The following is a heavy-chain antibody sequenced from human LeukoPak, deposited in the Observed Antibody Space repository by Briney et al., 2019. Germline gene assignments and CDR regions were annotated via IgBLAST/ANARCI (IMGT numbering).Heavy chain of an antibody. J-gene: IGHJ4*02. D-gene: IGHD3-22*01. Sequence: SESLSLTCTVSRGSLNNDNYYWGWIRQSPGEGLEWVGNIYYSGNSGNTYYNPSPNSRVTIPVDTATKPFTLKLSSVTAADTALYYCARLRDTGGYYFYYYFDSWGLGTLVSVSS. V-gene: IGHV4-39*01. CDR2: IYYSGNSGNT. CDR3: ARLRDTGGYYFYYYFDS. CDR1: RGSLNNDNYY.